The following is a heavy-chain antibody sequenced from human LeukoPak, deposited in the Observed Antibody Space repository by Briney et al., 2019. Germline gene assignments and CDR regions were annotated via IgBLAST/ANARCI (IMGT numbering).Heavy chain of an antibody. Sequence: GGSLRLSCAASGIIFSSHSMNWVRQAPGKGLEWVSSISSSSSYIYYADSVKGRFTISRDNAKNSLYLQMNSLRAEDTAVYYCAVTYYDFWSGYSHWGQGTLVTVSS. J-gene: IGHJ4*02. V-gene: IGHV3-21*01. CDR1: GIIFSSHS. CDR2: ISSSSSYI. D-gene: IGHD3-3*01. CDR3: AVTYYDFWSGYSH.